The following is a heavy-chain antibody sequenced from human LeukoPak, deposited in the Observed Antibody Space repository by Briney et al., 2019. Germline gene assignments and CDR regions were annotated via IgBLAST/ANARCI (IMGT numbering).Heavy chain of an antibody. CDR1: GFTFSSYG. CDR2: IWADGSHE. D-gene: IGHD1-7*01. V-gene: IGHV3-33*01. J-gene: IGHJ4*02. CDR3: ARDQIGTTGSYFDY. Sequence: GGSLRLSCAASGFTFSSYGMPWVRQAPGKGLEWVAFIWADGSHEIYADAVKGRFSISRDNSKKTLYLQMNSLRAEDTAVYYCARDQIGTTGSYFDYWGQGTLVTVSS.